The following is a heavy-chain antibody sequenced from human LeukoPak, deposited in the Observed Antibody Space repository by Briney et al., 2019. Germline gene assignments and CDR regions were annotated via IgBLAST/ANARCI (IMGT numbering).Heavy chain of an antibody. CDR3: AKDEDTAIGN. V-gene: IGHV3-9*03. CDR2: ISWNSGSI. J-gene: IGHJ4*02. Sequence: GRSLRLSCAASGFTFDDYAMHWVRQAPGKGLEWVSGISWNSGSIGYADSVKGRFTISRGNAKNSLYLQMNSLRAGDMALYYCAKDEDTAIGNWGQGTLVTVSS. CDR1: GFTFDDYA. D-gene: IGHD5-18*01.